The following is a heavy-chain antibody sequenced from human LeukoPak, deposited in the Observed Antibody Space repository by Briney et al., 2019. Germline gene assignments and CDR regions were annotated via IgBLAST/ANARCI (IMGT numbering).Heavy chain of an antibody. D-gene: IGHD6-25*01. CDR1: GGTFSSYA. V-gene: IGHV1-2*02. J-gene: IGHJ3*02. CDR3: AGDAAYDAFDI. Sequence: ASVKVSCKASGGTFSSYAINWVRQAPGQGLEWMGWINPNSGGTNYAQKFQGRVTMTRDTSISTAYMELSRLRSDDTAVYYCAGDAAYDAFDIWGQGTMVTVSS. CDR2: INPNSGGT.